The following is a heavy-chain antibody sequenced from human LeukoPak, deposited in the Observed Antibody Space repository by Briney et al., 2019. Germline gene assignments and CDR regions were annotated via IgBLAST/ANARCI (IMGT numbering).Heavy chain of an antibody. J-gene: IGHJ4*02. CDR3: AKKPATIKFPFDI. Sequence: RTGGSLRLSCVGSGFSFSTYNMGWVRQTPGKGLEWVSAISTTGGYTEDADSVKGRFTISRDNSQNTLFLQMHSLRAEDTAVYYCAKKPATIKFPFDIWGQGTLVTVSP. CDR2: ISTTGGYT. CDR1: GFSFSTYN. V-gene: IGHV3-23*01. D-gene: IGHD5-24*01.